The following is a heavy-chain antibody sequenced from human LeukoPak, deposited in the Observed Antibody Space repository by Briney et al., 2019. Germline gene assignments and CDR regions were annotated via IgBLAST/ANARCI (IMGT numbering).Heavy chain of an antibody. D-gene: IGHD2-2*01. V-gene: IGHV4-34*01. CDR2: INHSGST. Sequence: SETLSLTCAVYGGSFSGYYWSWIRQPPGKGLEWIGEINHSGSTNYNPSLKSRVTISVDTSKNQFSLKLSSVTAADTAVYYCARVGYCSSTSCPKRGYMDVWGKGTTVTVSS. CDR1: GGSFSGYY. CDR3: ARVGYCSSTSCPKRGYMDV. J-gene: IGHJ6*03.